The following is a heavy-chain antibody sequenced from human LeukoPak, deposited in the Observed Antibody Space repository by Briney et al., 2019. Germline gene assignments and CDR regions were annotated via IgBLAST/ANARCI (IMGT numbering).Heavy chain of an antibody. CDR1: GGSFRGYY. J-gene: IGHJ4*02. V-gene: IGHV4-34*01. D-gene: IGHD3-10*01. CDR3: ARHGGFRYYYGSGSYDPFDY. Sequence: PSETLSLTCAVYGGSFRGYYWSWIRQPPGKGLEWIGEINHSGSTNYNPSLKSRVTISVDTSKNQFSLKLSSVTAADTAVYYCARHGGFRYYYGSGSYDPFDYWGQGTLVTVSS. CDR2: INHSGST.